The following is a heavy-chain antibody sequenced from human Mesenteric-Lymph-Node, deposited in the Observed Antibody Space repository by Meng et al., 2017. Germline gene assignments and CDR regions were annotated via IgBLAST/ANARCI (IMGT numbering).Heavy chain of an antibody. J-gene: IGHJ6*01. Sequence: GESLKISCAGSGFTFSTYVMTWVRQAPGKGLEWVSAITGSGVTYYADSVKGRFTISRDNSKNTVYLQMNSLRAEDTAVYHCARDGQQLAPYATDAWGQGTTVTVSS. D-gene: IGHD6-13*01. CDR2: ITGSGVT. CDR1: GFTFSTYV. V-gene: IGHV3-23*01. CDR3: ARDGQQLAPYATDA.